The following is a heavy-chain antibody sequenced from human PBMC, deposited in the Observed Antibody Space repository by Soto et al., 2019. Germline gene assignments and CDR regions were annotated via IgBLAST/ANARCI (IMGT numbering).Heavy chain of an antibody. CDR2: ISGSGATT. CDR3: AKDMRFDP. CDR1: GFTFSSYA. J-gene: IGHJ5*02. V-gene: IGHV3-23*01. Sequence: GSLLRACSASGFTFSSYAMSWVRQPPGKGLEWVSAISGSGATTYYADSVKGRFTISRDNSKNTLYLQMNSLRVDDTAVYYCAKDMRFDPWGQGTLVTVYS. D-gene: IGHD2-2*01.